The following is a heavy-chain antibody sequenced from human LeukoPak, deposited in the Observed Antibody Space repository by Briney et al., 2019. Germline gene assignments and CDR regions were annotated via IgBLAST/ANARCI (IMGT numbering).Heavy chain of an antibody. CDR2: IYISGST. Sequence: KPSETLSLTCTVSGGSISSYYWSWIRQPAGKGLEWIGRIYISGSTNYNPSLKSRVTMSVDTSKNQFSLKLSPVTAADTAVYYCARVISDFWSGSTHYFDYWGQGTLVTVSS. J-gene: IGHJ4*02. CDR3: ARVISDFWSGSTHYFDY. D-gene: IGHD3-3*01. V-gene: IGHV4-4*07. CDR1: GGSISSYY.